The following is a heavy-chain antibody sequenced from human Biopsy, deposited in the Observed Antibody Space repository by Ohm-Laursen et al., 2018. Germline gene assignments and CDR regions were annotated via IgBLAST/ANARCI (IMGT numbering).Heavy chain of an antibody. CDR2: INPNSGVT. V-gene: IGHV1-2*02. D-gene: IGHD3-10*01. CDR3: ARDPRYGYGSYFDY. J-gene: IGHJ4*02. Sequence: SSVKVSCKASGYTFTGYYMHWVRQAPGQGLEWMGWINPNSGVTNYAQRFQGRVTMTRDTSISTAYMELSRMRSDDTAVYYCARDPRYGYGSYFDYWGQGTLVAVSS. CDR1: GYTFTGYY.